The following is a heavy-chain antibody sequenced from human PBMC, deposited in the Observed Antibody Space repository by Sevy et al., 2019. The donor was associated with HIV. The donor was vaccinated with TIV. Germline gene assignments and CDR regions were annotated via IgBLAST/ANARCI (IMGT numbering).Heavy chain of an antibody. CDR2: ISSSGSSI. CDR3: ARASSPYCGGDCLYAFKI. J-gene: IGHJ3*02. Sequence: GGSLRLSCAASGFTFSSFSMNWVRQAPGKTLEWISYISSSGSSIYYADSVKGRFSISRDNAKRSLYLQMNSLRDEDTAVYYCARASSPYCGGDCLYAFKIWGQGTMVTVSS. CDR1: GFTFSSFS. V-gene: IGHV3-48*02. D-gene: IGHD2-21*02.